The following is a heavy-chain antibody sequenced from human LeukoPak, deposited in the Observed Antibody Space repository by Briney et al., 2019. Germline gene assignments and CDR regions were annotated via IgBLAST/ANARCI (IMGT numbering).Heavy chain of an antibody. J-gene: IGHJ4*02. CDR1: RFTFSSYG. CDR3: AKGPKLGDGFHCDY. D-gene: IGHD5-24*01. Sequence: GGSLRLSCAASRFTFSSYGMSWVRQAPGKGLEWVSGISGSGGNTYYADSVKGRFTISRDISKNTVYLQMNNLRVDDTAVYYCAKGPKLGDGFHCDYWGQGTLVTVSS. V-gene: IGHV3-23*01. CDR2: ISGSGGNT.